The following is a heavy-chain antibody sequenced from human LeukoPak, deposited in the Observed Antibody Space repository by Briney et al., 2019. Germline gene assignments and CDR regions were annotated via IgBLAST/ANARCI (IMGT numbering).Heavy chain of an antibody. J-gene: IGHJ3*02. Sequence: SETLSLTCTVSGGSISSGSYYWSWIRQPAGKGLEWIGRIYTSGSTNYNPSLKSRVTISVDTSKNQFSLKLSSVTAADTAVYYCAREVVVPAAYDAFDIWGQGTMVTVSS. D-gene: IGHD2-2*01. CDR3: AREVVVPAAYDAFDI. CDR1: GGSISSGSYY. V-gene: IGHV4-61*02. CDR2: IYTSGST.